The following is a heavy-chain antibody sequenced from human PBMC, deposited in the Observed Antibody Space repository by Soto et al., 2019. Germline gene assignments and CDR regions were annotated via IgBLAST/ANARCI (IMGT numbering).Heavy chain of an antibody. CDR2: IYWDDDK. Sequence: QITLKESGPTLVKPTQTLTLTCTFSGFSLSTSGVAVDWIRQPPGKALEWLALIYWDDDKSYSPSLKSRLTITKDTAKNQVILTVTNMDPVDTGTYYCAHKRGKRGLDYWGQGTLVTGSS. CDR3: AHKRGKRGLDY. V-gene: IGHV2-5*02. D-gene: IGHD3-10*01. J-gene: IGHJ4*02. CDR1: GFSLSTSGVA.